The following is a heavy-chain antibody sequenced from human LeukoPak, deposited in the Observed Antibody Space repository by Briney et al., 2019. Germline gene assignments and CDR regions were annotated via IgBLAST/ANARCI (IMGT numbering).Heavy chain of an antibody. J-gene: IGHJ6*02. CDR3: AREPIGYCSGGSCSQDYYYGMDV. D-gene: IGHD2-15*01. CDR1: GGSISSGGYY. CDR2: IYHSGST. Sequence: ASETLPLTCTVSGGSISSGGYYWSWIRQHPGKGLEWIGYIYHSGSTYYNPSLKSRVTISVDTSKNQFSLKLSSVTAADTAVYYCAREPIGYCSGGSCSQDYYYGMDVWGQGTTVTVSS. V-gene: IGHV4-31*03.